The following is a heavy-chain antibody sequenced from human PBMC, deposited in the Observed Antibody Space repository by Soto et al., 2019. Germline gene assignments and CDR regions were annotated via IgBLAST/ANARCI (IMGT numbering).Heavy chain of an antibody. Sequence: GGSLRLSCAASGFTFISYAMTWVRQAPGKGLEWLSVISSTGSTYFADSVKGRFTISRDNSKNTLSLQMHSLRVDDTAVYYCAKVGSSAWYHNSYFDYWGQGTLVTVSS. CDR2: ISSTGST. J-gene: IGHJ4*02. CDR1: GFTFISYA. CDR3: AKVGSSAWYHNSYFDY. D-gene: IGHD6-19*01. V-gene: IGHV3-23*01.